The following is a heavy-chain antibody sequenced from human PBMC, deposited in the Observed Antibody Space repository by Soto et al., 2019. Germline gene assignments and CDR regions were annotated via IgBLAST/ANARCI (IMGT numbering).Heavy chain of an antibody. CDR2: IGDSGGGT. Sequence: EVQLLESGGGLVQPGGSLRLSCAASGFAFSRYAMAWVRQAPGRGLEWVSSIGDSGGGTYYADSVKGRFTISRDDSKNTLCLHMNSLRADDTAVYYCAKRWRGNYWTQFYFDYWGQGTLVTVSS. D-gene: IGHD1-26*01. V-gene: IGHV3-23*01. CDR1: GFAFSRYA. CDR3: AKRWRGNYWTQFYFDY. J-gene: IGHJ4*02.